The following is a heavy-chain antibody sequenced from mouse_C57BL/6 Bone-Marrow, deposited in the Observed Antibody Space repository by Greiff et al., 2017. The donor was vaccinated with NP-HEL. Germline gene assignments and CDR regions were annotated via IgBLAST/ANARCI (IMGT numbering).Heavy chain of an antibody. D-gene: IGHD6-2*01. J-gene: IGHJ2*01. V-gene: IGHV14-2*01. CDR3: ARRYLLVYYFDY. CDR2: IDPEDGET. Sequence: EVQLQQSGAELVKPGASVKLSCTASGFNIKDYYMHWVKQRTEQGLEWIGRIDPEDGETKYAPKFQGKATLTVDTSSNTAYLQLSRLTSEDTAVYYCARRYLLVYYFDYWGQGTTLTVSS. CDR1: GFNIKDYY.